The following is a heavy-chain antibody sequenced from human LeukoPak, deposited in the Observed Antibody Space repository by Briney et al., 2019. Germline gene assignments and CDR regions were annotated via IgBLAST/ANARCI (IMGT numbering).Heavy chain of an antibody. CDR3: ARDGYCSGGGCYSDNWFDP. CDR2: ISTCNGHT. V-gene: IGHV1-18*01. Sequence: GDSVKVSCKASGYTFSSYGISWVRQAPGQGLEWMGWISTCNGHTNYAPNLQGRVTMTTDTSTSTAYMELRSLRSDDTAVYYCARDGYCSGGGCYSDNWFDPWGQGTLVTVSS. J-gene: IGHJ5*02. CDR1: GYTFSSYG. D-gene: IGHD2-15*01.